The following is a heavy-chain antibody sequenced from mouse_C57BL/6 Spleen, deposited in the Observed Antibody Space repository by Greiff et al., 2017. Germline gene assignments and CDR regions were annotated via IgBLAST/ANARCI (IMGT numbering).Heavy chain of an antibody. CDR3: ARGYGSSLYYAMDY. D-gene: IGHD1-1*01. V-gene: IGHV1-50*01. CDR2: IDPSDSYT. CDR1: GYTFTSYW. J-gene: IGHJ4*01. Sequence: VQLQQPGAELVKPGASVKLSCKASGYTFTSYWMQWVKQRPGQGLEWIGEIDPSDSYTNYNQKFKGKATLTVDTSSSTAYMQLSSLTSEDSAVYYCARGYGSSLYYAMDYWGQGTSVTVSS.